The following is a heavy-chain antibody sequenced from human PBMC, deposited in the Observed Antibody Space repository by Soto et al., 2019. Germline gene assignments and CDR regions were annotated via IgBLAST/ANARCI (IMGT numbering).Heavy chain of an antibody. CDR3: ARYIPGVRYYGMDV. D-gene: IGHD2-2*01. Sequence: GSLRLSCAASGFTFSSYAMKWVRQAPGKGLEWVSLIGESGTPTYYADSVKGRFAISRDNSGNTLFLEMYSLRAEDTAVYYCARYIPGVRYYGMDVWGQGTTVTVSS. CDR2: IGESGTPT. CDR1: GFTFSSYA. V-gene: IGHV3-23*01. J-gene: IGHJ6*02.